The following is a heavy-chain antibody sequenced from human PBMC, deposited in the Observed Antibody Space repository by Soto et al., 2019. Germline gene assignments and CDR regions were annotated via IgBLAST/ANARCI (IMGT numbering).Heavy chain of an antibody. J-gene: IGHJ4*02. V-gene: IGHV2-5*02. Sequence: SGPTLVNPTQTLTLTCTFSGFSLSTSGVGVGWIRQPPGKALEWLALIYWDDDKRYSPSLKSRLTITKDTSKNQVVLTMTNMDPVDTATYYCATPSAYYYGSGSYYFDYWGQGTLVTVSS. CDR1: GFSLSTSGVG. D-gene: IGHD3-10*01. CDR3: ATPSAYYYGSGSYYFDY. CDR2: IYWDDDK.